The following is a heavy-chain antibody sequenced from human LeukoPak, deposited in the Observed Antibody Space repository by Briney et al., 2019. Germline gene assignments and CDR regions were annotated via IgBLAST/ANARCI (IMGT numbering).Heavy chain of an antibody. V-gene: IGHV3-53*01. CDR3: ASAYCSTTSCYPHLFGY. CDR1: GLTINSSY. CDR2: NYSGGNT. D-gene: IGHD2-2*01. Sequence: GGPLRLSCAASGLTINSSYMSGVRQAAGKGREWVSRNYSGGNTDHADSGKGRFTISRENSKSTLYLQMNRLRDEDTAVYYGASAYCSTTSCYPHLFGYWGQGTRVTVSS. J-gene: IGHJ4*02.